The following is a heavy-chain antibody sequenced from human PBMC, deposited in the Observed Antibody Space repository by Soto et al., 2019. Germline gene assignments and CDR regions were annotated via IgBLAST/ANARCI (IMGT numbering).Heavy chain of an antibody. J-gene: IGHJ4*02. Sequence: SEALSLTCAVSGGSISSSNWWSWVRQPPGKGLEWIGEIYHSGSTNYNPSLKSRVTISVDKSKNQFSLKLSSVTAADTAVYYCARWSIVGANRFDYWGQGTLVTVS. CDR2: IYHSGST. V-gene: IGHV4-4*02. D-gene: IGHD1-26*01. CDR3: ARWSIVGANRFDY. CDR1: GGSISSSNW.